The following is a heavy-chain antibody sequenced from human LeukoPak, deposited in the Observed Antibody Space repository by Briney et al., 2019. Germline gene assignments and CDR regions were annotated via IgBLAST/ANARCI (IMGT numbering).Heavy chain of an antibody. CDR3: ARFPYYGSGARTFDY. V-gene: IGHV3-7*01. Sequence: PGGSLRLSCAASGFTFSSYWMSWVRQAPGKGLEWVANIKQDGGQKFYVDSVKGRFSISRDNSKNSLYLQMNSLRAEDTAVYYCARFPYYGSGARTFDYWGQGTLVTVSS. J-gene: IGHJ4*02. D-gene: IGHD3-10*01. CDR1: GFTFSSYW. CDR2: IKQDGGQK.